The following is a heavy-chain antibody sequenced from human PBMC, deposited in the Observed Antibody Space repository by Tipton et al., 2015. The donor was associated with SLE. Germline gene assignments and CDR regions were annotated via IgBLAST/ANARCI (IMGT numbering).Heavy chain of an antibody. CDR3: ARHLSGYYGPSFDY. CDR2: ISPGDSDT. J-gene: IGHJ4*02. Sequence: VQLVQSGAEVKKPGESLKISCKASGYSFTSHWVGWVRQMPGKGLEWMGIISPGDSDTRYSPSFQGQVTISADKSISTAYLQWNSLKASDTVMYYCARHLSGYYGPSFDYWGQGTLVTVSS. D-gene: IGHD3-10*01. CDR1: GYSFTSHW. V-gene: IGHV5-51*01.